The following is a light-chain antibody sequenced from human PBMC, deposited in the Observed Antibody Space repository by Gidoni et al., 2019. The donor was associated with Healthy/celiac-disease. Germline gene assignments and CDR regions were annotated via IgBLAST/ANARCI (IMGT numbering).Light chain of an antibody. CDR1: NIGSKS. Sequence: SSVLTQPPYVSVATGKPARITGGVNNIGSKSLHWYQQKPGQAPVLVIDYDSDRPSGIPERFSGSNSGNTATLTISRVEAGDEADYYCQVWDSSSDLWVFGGGTKLTVL. CDR3: QVWDSSSDLWV. J-gene: IGLJ3*02. V-gene: IGLV3-21*04. CDR2: YDS.